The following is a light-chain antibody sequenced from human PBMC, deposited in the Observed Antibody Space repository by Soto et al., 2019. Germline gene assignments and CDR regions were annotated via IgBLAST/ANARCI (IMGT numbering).Light chain of an antibody. Sequence: DIQMTQSPSSLSASVGDRVTITCRASQSISSYLNWFQQKPGKAPKLLIYAASSLQSGVPSRFSGSGSGTDFTLTVSSLQPEDFVTYYCQQSYSSPLTFGGGTNVEI. CDR2: AAS. V-gene: IGKV1-39*01. J-gene: IGKJ4*01. CDR1: QSISSY. CDR3: QQSYSSPLT.